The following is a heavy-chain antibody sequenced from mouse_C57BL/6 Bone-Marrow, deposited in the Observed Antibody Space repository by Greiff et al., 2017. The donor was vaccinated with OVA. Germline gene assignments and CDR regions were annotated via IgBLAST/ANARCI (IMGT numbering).Heavy chain of an antibody. CDR1: GYTFTSYG. CDR2: IYPRSGNT. V-gene: IGHV1-81*01. J-gene: IGHJ2*01. CDR3: ARSAITTVVATPFDY. D-gene: IGHD1-1*01. Sequence: LVESGAELARPGASVKLSCKASGYTFTSYGISWVKQRTGQGLEWIGEIYPRSGNTYYNEKFKGKATLTADKSSSTAYMELRSLTSEDSAVYFCARSAITTVVATPFDYWGQGTTPTVSS.